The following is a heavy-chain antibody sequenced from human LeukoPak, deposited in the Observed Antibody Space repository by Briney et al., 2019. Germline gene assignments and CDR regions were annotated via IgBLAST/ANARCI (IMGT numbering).Heavy chain of an antibody. CDR2: IYPGDSDI. Sequence: GESLKISCKGSGYSFTSYWIGWVRQMPGKGLEWMGSIYPGDSDIRYSPSFQGQVTISADTSISTAYLQWSSLAASDTAMYYCARRPGRYSTTPLIPFDYWGQGTLVTVSS. J-gene: IGHJ4*02. CDR3: ARRPGRYSTTPLIPFDY. CDR1: GYSFTSYW. D-gene: IGHD5-12*01. V-gene: IGHV5-51*01.